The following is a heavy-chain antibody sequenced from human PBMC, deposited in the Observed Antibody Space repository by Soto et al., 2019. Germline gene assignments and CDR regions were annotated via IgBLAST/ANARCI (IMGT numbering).Heavy chain of an antibody. D-gene: IGHD2-15*01. Sequence: GGSLRLSCAASGITFRNFGMHLVRQAPGKGLEWVAAISSDGSDKYYSDSVKGRFTISRDNSKNTLFLQMNSLRVEDTAVYYCAKGSEVARQELDYWGQGTLVTVSS. CDR3: AKGSEVARQELDY. V-gene: IGHV3-30*18. J-gene: IGHJ4*02. CDR1: GITFRNFG. CDR2: ISSDGSDK.